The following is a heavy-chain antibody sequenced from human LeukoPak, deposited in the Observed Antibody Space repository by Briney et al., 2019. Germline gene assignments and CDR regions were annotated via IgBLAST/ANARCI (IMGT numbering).Heavy chain of an antibody. D-gene: IGHD1-26*01. CDR3: AKDIRSGSYYGYYFDY. Sequence: GRSLRLSCAASGFTFDDYAMHWVRQAPGKGLEWVSGISWNSGSIGYADSVKGRFAISRDNAKNSLYLQMNSLRAEDTALYYCAKDIRSGSYYGYYFDYWGQGTLVTVSS. CDR1: GFTFDDYA. V-gene: IGHV3-9*01. CDR2: ISWNSGSI. J-gene: IGHJ4*02.